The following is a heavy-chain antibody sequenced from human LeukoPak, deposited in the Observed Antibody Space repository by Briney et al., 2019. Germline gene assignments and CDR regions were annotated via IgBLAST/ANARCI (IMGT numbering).Heavy chain of an antibody. CDR2: IETDGSST. J-gene: IGHJ5*02. Sequence: GGSLRLSCAASGFTFSSHWMHWVRQAPGKGLVWVSRIETDGSSTSYADSVKGRFTVSRDNAKNMLYLQMNSLTAEDTAIYYCTRDVPHNWFDPWGQGTLVTVSS. CDR1: GFTFSSHW. CDR3: TRDVPHNWFDP. V-gene: IGHV3-74*01.